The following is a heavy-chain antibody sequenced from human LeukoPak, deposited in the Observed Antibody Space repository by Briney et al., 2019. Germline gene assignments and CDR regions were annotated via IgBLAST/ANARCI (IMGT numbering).Heavy chain of an antibody. CDR2: ISSNGGST. Sequence: PGGSLRLSCAASGFTFSSYAMHWVRQAPGKGLEYVSAISSNGGSTYYANSVKGRFTISRDNSKNTLYLQMGSLRAEDMAVYYCARDQEAYYYYGMDVWGQGTTVTVSS. CDR1: GFTFSSYA. V-gene: IGHV3-64*01. CDR3: ARDQEAYYYYGMDV. J-gene: IGHJ6*02.